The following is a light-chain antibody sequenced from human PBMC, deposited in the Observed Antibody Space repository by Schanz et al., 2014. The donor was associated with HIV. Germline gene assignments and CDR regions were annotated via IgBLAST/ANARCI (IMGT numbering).Light chain of an antibody. J-gene: IGKJ5*01. CDR1: QSISSY. CDR2: AAS. Sequence: DIQMTQSPSSLSASVGARVTITCRASQSISSYLNWYQQKPGKAPKLLIYAASSLQSGVPSRFSGSASGTDFTLTISSLQPEDFATYYCQQSHSTPPTFGQGTRLEIK. CDR3: QQSHSTPPT. V-gene: IGKV1-39*01.